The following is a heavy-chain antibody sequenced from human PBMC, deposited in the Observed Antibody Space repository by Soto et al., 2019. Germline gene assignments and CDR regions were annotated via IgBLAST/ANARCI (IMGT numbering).Heavy chain of an antibody. Sequence: LRLSCAASGFTFSSYGMHWVRQAPGKGLEWVAVISYDGSNKYYADSVKGRFTISRDNSKNTLYLQMNSLRAEDTAVYYCAKGLLDSSGWYFGAYYFDYWGQGTLVTVSS. D-gene: IGHD6-19*01. CDR2: ISYDGSNK. J-gene: IGHJ4*02. V-gene: IGHV3-30*18. CDR3: AKGLLDSSGWYFGAYYFDY. CDR1: GFTFSSYG.